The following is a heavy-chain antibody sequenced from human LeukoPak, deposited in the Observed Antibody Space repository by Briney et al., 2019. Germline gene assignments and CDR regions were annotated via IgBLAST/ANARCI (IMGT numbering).Heavy chain of an antibody. CDR2: IYYSGST. Sequence: RPSETLSLTCTVSGGSISSYYWSWIRQPPGKGLERIGYIYYSGSTNYTPPLNTRVTISVDTSKNQFSLKLSSVTAADTAVYYCARSPTLYFGADYWGQGTLVTVSS. V-gene: IGHV4-59*01. CDR3: ARSPTLYFGADY. CDR1: GGSISSYY. J-gene: IGHJ4*02. D-gene: IGHD3-10*01.